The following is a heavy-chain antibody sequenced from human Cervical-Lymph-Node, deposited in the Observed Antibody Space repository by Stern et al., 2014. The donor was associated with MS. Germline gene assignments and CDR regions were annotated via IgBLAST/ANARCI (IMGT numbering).Heavy chain of an antibody. CDR2: IIPIFGTA. V-gene: IGHV1-69*01. CDR3: ARVWNDGGIDY. CDR1: GGTFSSYA. Sequence: MQLVESGAEVKKPGSSVKVSCKASGGTFSSYAISWVRQAPGQGLEWMGGIIPIFGTANYAQKFQGRVTITADESTSTAYMELSRLRSEDTAVYYCARVWNDGGIDYWGQGTLVTVSS. J-gene: IGHJ4*02. D-gene: IGHD1-1*01.